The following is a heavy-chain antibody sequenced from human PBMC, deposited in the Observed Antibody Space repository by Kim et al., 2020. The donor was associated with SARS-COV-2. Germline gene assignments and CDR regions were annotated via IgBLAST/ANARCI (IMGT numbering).Heavy chain of an antibody. D-gene: IGHD3-10*01. CDR3: ARGDAPRITMVRGVINDY. CDR1: GGSFSGYY. V-gene: IGHV4-34*01. CDR2: INHSGIT. J-gene: IGHJ6*01. Sequence: SETLSLTCAVYGGSFSGYYWSWIRQPPGKGLEWIGEINHSGITNYNPSLKSRVTISVDTSKNQFSLKLSSVTAADTAVYYCARGDAPRITMVRGVINDY.